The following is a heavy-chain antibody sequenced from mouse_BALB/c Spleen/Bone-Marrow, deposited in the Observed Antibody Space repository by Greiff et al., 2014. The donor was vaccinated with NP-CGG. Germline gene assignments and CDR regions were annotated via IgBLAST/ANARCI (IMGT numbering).Heavy chain of an antibody. CDR1: GYAFTNYF. V-gene: IGHV1-54*01. CDR2: INPGSGGT. Sequence: QVQLKESGAELVRPGTSVKVSCKASGYAFTNYFIEWVKQRPGQGLEWIGVINPGSGGTNYNEKFKGKATLTADKSSSTAYMQLSSLTSDDSAVYFCVRKLVRGMDYWGQGTSVTVAS. J-gene: IGHJ4*01. CDR3: VRKLVRGMDY. D-gene: IGHD1-1*01.